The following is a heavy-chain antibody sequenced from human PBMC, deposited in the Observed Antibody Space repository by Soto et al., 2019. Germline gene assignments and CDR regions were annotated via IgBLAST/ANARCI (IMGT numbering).Heavy chain of an antibody. Sequence: SVKVSCKASGFTFTSSAVQWVRQARGQRLEWIGWIVVGSGNTNYAQKFQERVTITRDMSTSTAYMELSSLRSEDTAVYYCAAGSSYYDFCSGDYYFDYWGQGTLVTVSS. CDR3: AAGSSYYDFCSGDYYFDY. CDR2: IVVGSGNT. V-gene: IGHV1-58*01. J-gene: IGHJ4*02. CDR1: GFTFTSSA. D-gene: IGHD3-3*01.